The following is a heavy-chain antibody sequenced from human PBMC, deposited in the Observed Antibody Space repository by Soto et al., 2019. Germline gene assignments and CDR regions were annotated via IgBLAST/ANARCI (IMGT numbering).Heavy chain of an antibody. D-gene: IGHD3-22*01. V-gene: IGHV1-69*01. J-gene: IGHJ6*02. CDR2: TIPIFGTA. CDR1: GATLSTYA. Sequence: QVQLVQPGAEVKKPGSSGKVSCKASGATLSTYATSWVRQAPGQGLEWMGGTIPIFGTANYAQKFQGRVTITADESTSTAYMELSSLRSEDTAVYYCARDRGRVTMIVVVMSYYGMDVWGQGTTVTVSS. CDR3: ARDRGRVTMIVVVMSYYGMDV.